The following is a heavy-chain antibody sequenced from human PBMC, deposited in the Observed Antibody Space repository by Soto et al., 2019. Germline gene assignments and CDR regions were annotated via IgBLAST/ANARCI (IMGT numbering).Heavy chain of an antibody. CDR2: IYSGGST. D-gene: IGHD2-21*01. J-gene: IGHJ4*02. V-gene: IGHV3-53*01. CDR3: ARGFQSSFGY. CDR1: GFTVSNSY. Sequence: GGSLRLSCAASGFTVSNSYMSWVRQAPGKGLEWVSVIYSGGSTYYADSVKGRFTISRDSSKNTLYLQMSSLRAEDTAVYYCARGFQSSFGYWGQGTLVTVSS.